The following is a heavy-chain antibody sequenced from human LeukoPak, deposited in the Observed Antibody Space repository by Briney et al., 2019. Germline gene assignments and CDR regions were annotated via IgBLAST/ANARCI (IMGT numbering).Heavy chain of an antibody. CDR2: ISYDGSNK. J-gene: IGHJ4*02. CDR3: AKEGFARAFDI. V-gene: IGHV3-30*18. CDR1: GFTFSSYG. Sequence: GGSLRLSCAASGFTFSSYGMHWVRQAPGKGLEWVAVISYDGSNKYYADSVKGRFTISRDNSKNTLYLQMNSLRAEDTAVYYCAKEGFARAFDIWGQGALVTVSS. D-gene: IGHD3-9*01.